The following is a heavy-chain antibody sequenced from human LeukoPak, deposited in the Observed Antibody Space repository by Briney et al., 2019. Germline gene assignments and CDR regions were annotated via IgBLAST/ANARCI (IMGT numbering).Heavy chain of an antibody. D-gene: IGHD7-27*01. J-gene: IGHJ4*02. Sequence: SETLSLTCTISGGSVSDYYWSWIRQSPGKGLEWIGYIYHTGSTSYSPSLKSRVTISADTSQNQFSLKLSSVTAADTAVYYRASRKLGNDYWGQGTLVTVSS. CDR1: GGSVSDYY. CDR2: IYHTGST. CDR3: ASRKLGNDY. V-gene: IGHV4-59*02.